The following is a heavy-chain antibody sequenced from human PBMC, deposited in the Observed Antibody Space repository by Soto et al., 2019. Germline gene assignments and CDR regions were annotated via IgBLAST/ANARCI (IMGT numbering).Heavy chain of an antibody. CDR2: INPNSGGT. D-gene: IGHD6-6*01. Sequence: ASVKVSCKASGYTFTGYYMHWVRQAPGQGLEWMGWINPNSGGTNYAQKFQGWVTMTRDTSISTAYMELSRLRSDDTAVYYCARGSPGPTVAARGTYFDYWGQGTLVTVSS. J-gene: IGHJ4*02. CDR3: ARGSPGPTVAARGTYFDY. V-gene: IGHV1-2*04. CDR1: GYTFTGYY.